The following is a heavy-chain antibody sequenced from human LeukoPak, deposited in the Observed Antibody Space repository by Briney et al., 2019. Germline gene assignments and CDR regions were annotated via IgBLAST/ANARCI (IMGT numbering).Heavy chain of an antibody. Sequence: GGSLRLSCAASGFTFDDYAMHWVRQAPGKGLEWVSGISWNSGSIGYADSVKGRFTISRDNAKNSLYLQMNSLRAEDTALYYCAKAVRGVIEFDYWGQGTLVTVSS. CDR1: GFTFDDYA. CDR2: ISWNSGSI. D-gene: IGHD3-10*01. J-gene: IGHJ4*02. V-gene: IGHV3-9*01. CDR3: AKAVRGVIEFDY.